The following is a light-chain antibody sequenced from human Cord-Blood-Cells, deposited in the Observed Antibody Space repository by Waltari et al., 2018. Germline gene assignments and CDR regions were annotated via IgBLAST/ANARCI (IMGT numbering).Light chain of an antibody. Sequence: IVLTQSPGTLSLSPGERATLSCRASQSVSSSYLAWYQQKPGQAPRLLIYGPSSRATGIPDRFSGSGSGTDFTLTISRLEPEDFAVYYCQQYGSSIFTFGPGTKVDIK. J-gene: IGKJ3*01. CDR2: GPS. V-gene: IGKV3-20*01. CDR1: QSVSSSY. CDR3: QQYGSSIFT.